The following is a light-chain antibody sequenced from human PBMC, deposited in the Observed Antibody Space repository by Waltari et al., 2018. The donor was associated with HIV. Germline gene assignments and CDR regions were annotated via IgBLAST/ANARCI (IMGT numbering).Light chain of an antibody. V-gene: IGLV2-14*01. Sequence: QSALTQPASLSGSPGQSITFSCTGSSGDGHTYNYVSWYQQHPGKAPKLSIYEVTKRPSGVSSRFSGSKSGNTASLTISGLQPDDEAHYYCSSYTSRTTLVFGGGTKVTVL. CDR3: SSYTSRTTLV. CDR2: EVT. CDR1: SGDGHTYNY. J-gene: IGLJ3*02.